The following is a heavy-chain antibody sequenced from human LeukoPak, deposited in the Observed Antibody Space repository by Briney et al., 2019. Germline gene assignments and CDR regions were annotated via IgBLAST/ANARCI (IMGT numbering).Heavy chain of an antibody. CDR1: GYTFTGYY. V-gene: IGHV1-2*02. Sequence: ASVKVSCKASGYTFTGYYIHWVRQAPGPGPEWMGWINPNTGATNYAQNFQGRVTMTRDTSNSTAYMELSSLTSDDTAVYYCARPTLQTLGAWGQGTLVTVSS. CDR2: INPNTGAT. D-gene: IGHD3-10*01. CDR3: ARPTLQTLGA. J-gene: IGHJ5*02.